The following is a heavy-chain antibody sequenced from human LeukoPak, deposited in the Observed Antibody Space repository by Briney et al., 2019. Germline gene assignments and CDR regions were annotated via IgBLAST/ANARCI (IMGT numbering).Heavy chain of an antibody. V-gene: IGHV4-30-4*08. CDR2: IYYSGST. Sequence: SETLSLTCTVSGGSISSGDYYWSWIRQPPGKGLEWIGYIYYSGSTYHNPYLKRRVNISVDTSKNQFSLKLSSVTAADTAVYYCARDHHTIFEGLQVFDPWGQGTLVTVSS. J-gene: IGHJ5*02. CDR3: ARDHHTIFEGLQVFDP. CDR1: GGSISSGDYY. D-gene: IGHD3-3*01.